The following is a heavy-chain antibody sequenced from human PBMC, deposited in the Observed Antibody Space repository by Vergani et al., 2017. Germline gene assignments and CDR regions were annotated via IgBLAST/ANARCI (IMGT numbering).Heavy chain of an antibody. CDR1: GDSISSGVYY. J-gene: IGHJ4*02. Sequence: QVQLQESGPGLVTPSQTLSLTCSVSGDSISSGVYYWNWLRQHPGKGLEWIGYIYSTGSTHHNPSLRRRINMSVDTSKNQFSLKLNSVTAADTAMYYCARMGGYDEGDAFRIGYFDSWGPGILVTVSS. D-gene: IGHD3-22*01. CDR2: IYSTGST. CDR3: ARMGGYDEGDAFRIGYFDS. V-gene: IGHV4-31*03.